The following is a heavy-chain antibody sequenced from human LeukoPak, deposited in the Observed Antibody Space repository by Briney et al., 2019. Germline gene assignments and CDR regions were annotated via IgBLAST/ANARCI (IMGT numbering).Heavy chain of an antibody. CDR2: ISYDGSNK. CDR3: AWISGSYGPYYFDY. Sequence: QAGGSLRLSCAASGFTFSSYGMHWVRQAPGKGLEWVAVISYDGSNKYYADSVKGRFTISRDNSKNTLYLQMNSLRAEDTAVYYCAWISGSYGPYYFDYWGQGTLVTVSS. V-gene: IGHV3-30*03. CDR1: GFTFSSYG. D-gene: IGHD1-26*01. J-gene: IGHJ4*02.